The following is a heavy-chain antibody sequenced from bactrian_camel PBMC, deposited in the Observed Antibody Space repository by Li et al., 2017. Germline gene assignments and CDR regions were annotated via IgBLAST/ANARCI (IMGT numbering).Heavy chain of an antibody. Sequence: HVQLVESGGGSVQAGGSLRLTCEGSGSFHSTWCMGWFRQAPGEEREGVTTSLSGGKSTYYADSVKGRFTISRDNAKNTLYLQLNSLKAEDTAMYYCAKLRGSWYDYKYWGQGTQVTVS. CDR2: SLSGGKST. CDR3: AKLRGSWYDYKY. D-gene: IGHD6*01. V-gene: IGHV3S54*01. J-gene: IGHJ4*01. CDR1: GSFHSTWC.